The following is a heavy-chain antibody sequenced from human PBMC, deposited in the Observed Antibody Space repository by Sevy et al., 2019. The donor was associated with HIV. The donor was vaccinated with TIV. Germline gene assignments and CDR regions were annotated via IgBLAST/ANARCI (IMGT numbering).Heavy chain of an antibody. CDR3: ATTKDYYDSSGYPFDY. Sequence: ASVKVSCKVSGYTLTQFSMHWVRQAPGKGLEWMTTFDPEDGDPEDGKTIYAQKFLGRVTMTEDTSTDTTYMELSSLRSDDTAVYYCATTKDYYDSSGYPFDYWGQGTLVTVSS. CDR1: GYTLTQFS. V-gene: IGHV1-24*01. J-gene: IGHJ4*02. CDR2: FDPEDGDPEDGKT. D-gene: IGHD3-22*01.